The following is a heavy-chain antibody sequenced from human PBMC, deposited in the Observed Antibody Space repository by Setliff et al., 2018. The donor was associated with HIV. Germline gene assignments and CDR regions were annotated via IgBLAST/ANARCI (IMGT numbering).Heavy chain of an antibody. CDR2: IYTSGST. V-gene: IGHV4-4*08. J-gene: IGHJ3*02. CDR3: ARSLVPSGYYYGRHAFDI. CDR1: GGSFSEYY. Sequence: ASETLSLTCAVYGGSFSEYYWSWIRQPPGKGLEWIGYIYTSGSTNYNPSLKSRVTISVDTSENQFSLKLTSVTAADTAVYYCARSLVPSGYYYGRHAFDIWGQGTKVTVSS. D-gene: IGHD3-22*01.